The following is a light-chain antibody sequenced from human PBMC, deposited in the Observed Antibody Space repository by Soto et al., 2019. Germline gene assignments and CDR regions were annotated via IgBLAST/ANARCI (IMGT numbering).Light chain of an antibody. J-gene: IGLJ1*01. CDR3: SSSTTSSTLV. CDR2: EVN. CDR1: SSDVGGYNY. V-gene: IGLV2-14*01. Sequence: QSVLTQPASVSGSPGQSITISCTGTSSDVGGYNYVSWYQQRPGKAPKLMIYEVNNRPSGISNRFSGSKSGNTASLTISGLQAEDGADNYCSSSTTSSTLVFGTGTKLTDL.